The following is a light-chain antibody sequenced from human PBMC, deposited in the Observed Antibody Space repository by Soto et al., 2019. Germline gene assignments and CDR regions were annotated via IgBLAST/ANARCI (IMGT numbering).Light chain of an antibody. CDR2: DVT. Sequence: QSALTRPRPVSGSHGPSVTISCTGTSNYVSWYQQHPGKAPKLMIYDVTRRPSGVPDRFSGSKSGSTASLTISGPQAEDEADYYFCSFAGGYTSCVFGIGAKVTVL. CDR1: SNY. J-gene: IGLJ1*01. V-gene: IGLV2-11*01. CDR3: CSFAGGYTSCV.